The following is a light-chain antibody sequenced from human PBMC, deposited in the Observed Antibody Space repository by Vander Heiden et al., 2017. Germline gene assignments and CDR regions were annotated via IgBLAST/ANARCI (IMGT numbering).Light chain of an antibody. J-gene: IGKJ4*01. CDR1: RSVDSY. Sequence: EIVLTQSPATLSLSPGERATLSCRASRSVDSYLAWYQLKPGQAPRLLIYDASNRATGIPARFSGNGSGTDFTLIISSREPEDFAVYYCQQRADWLTFGGGTKVEI. CDR2: DAS. V-gene: IGKV3-11*01. CDR3: QQRADWLT.